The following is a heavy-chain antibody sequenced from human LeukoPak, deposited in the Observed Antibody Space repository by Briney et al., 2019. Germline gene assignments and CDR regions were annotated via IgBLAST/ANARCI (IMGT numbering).Heavy chain of an antibody. D-gene: IGHD3-22*01. CDR2: IYYSGST. Sequence: SETLSLTCTVSGGSISGYYWSWIRQPPGKGLEWIGYIYYSGSTNYNPSLKSRVTISVDTSKNQFSLRLSSVTAADTAVYYCARVTGYMIEDYFDYWGQGTLVTVSS. CDR3: ARVTGYMIEDYFDY. CDR1: GGSISGYY. V-gene: IGHV4-59*01. J-gene: IGHJ4*02.